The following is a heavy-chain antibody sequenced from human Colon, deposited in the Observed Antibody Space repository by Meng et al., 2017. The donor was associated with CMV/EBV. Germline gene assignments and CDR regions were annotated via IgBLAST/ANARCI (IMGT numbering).Heavy chain of an antibody. D-gene: IGHD2-2*01. CDR2: IKPSGNT. J-gene: IGHJ5*02. Sequence: SETLSLTCAVYGGSFNSYYWSWIRQSPGKGLEWIGEIKPSGNTNYNPSLQNRVIISADTSKTQFSLKLSSVTAADTAVYYCARRESVEVPATVKNWFDTWGQGTRVTVSS. V-gene: IGHV4-34*01. CDR1: GGSFNSYY. CDR3: ARRESVEVPATVKNWFDT.